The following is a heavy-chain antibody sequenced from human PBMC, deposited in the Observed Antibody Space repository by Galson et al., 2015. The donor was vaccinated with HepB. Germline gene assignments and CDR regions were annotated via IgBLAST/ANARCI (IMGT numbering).Heavy chain of an antibody. V-gene: IGHV3-30-3*01. CDR1: GFTFSSYA. Sequence: SLRLSCAASGFTFSSYAMHWVRQAPGKGLEWVAVISYDGGNKYYADSVKGRFTISRDNSKNTLYLQMNSLRAEDTAVYYCARDRGIVVVGYGMDVWGQGTTVTVSS. CDR3: ARDRGIVVVGYGMDV. J-gene: IGHJ6*02. D-gene: IGHD2-2*01. CDR2: ISYDGGNK.